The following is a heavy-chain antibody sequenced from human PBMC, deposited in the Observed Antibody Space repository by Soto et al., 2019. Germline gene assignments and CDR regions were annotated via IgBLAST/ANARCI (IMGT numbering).Heavy chain of an antibody. J-gene: IGHJ3*02. D-gene: IGHD6-25*01. CDR3: ARSSGPDSPDAVDM. CDR2: IYETGST. Sequence: QVQLQESGPGLLKPSETLSLTSAASGGSITICNWWRWVRLRPGKGLEWIGEIYETGSTHYSPSLKSQLTISVDKSKNQFFLELTSVTAADRAVYYCARSSGPDSPDAVDMWGQGKMVTVSS. V-gene: IGHV4-4*02. CDR1: GGSITICNW.